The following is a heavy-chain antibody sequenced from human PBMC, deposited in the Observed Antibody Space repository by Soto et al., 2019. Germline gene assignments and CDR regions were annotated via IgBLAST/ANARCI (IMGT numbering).Heavy chain of an antibody. D-gene: IGHD3-10*01. CDR1: GYTFTSYG. V-gene: IGHV1-18*01. CDR3: ASRFSSSMVRGVIYYYYSVSV. J-gene: IGHJ6*03. Sequence: QVQLVQSGAEVKKPGASVKVSCKASGYTFTSYGISWVRQAPGQGREWMGWSSAHNGNTNYAQKLQGRVTMTTDTSPGTAYRARRSLRSDDTSVYYCASRFSSSMVRGVIYYYYSVSVWGKGTTVTVSS. CDR2: SSAHNGNT.